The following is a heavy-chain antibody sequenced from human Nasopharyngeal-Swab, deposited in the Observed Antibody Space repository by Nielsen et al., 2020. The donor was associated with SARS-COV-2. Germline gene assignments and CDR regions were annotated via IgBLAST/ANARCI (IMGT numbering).Heavy chain of an antibody. CDR3: ARDLKWEPTSRYYYYGMDV. D-gene: IGHD1-26*01. CDR1: GFTFSDYY. Sequence: GESLKISCAASGFTFSDYYMSWIRQAPGKGLEWVSYISSSSSTIYYADSVKGRFTISRDNAKNSLYLQMNSLRAEDTAVYYCARDLKWEPTSRYYYYGMDVWGQGTTVTVPS. J-gene: IGHJ6*02. CDR2: ISSSSSTI. V-gene: IGHV3-11*04.